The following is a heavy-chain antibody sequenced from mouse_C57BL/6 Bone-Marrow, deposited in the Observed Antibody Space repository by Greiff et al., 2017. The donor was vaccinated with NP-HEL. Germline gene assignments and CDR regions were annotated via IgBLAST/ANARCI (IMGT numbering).Heavy chain of an antibody. CDR3: ANLPGDY. CDR1: GYTFTSYW. Sequence: QVQLQQPGAELVKPGASVKLSCKASGYTFTSYWMQWVKQRPGQGLEWIGEIDPSDSYTNYNQKFKGKATLTVDTSSSTAYMQLSSLTSEDSAVYYCANLPGDYWGQGTTLTVSS. J-gene: IGHJ2*01. V-gene: IGHV1-50*01. CDR2: IDPSDSYT.